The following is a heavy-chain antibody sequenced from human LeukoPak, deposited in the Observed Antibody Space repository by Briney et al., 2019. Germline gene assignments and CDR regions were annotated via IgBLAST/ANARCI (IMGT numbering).Heavy chain of an antibody. CDR1: GGSISSNNYY. V-gene: IGHV4-39*07. D-gene: IGHD2-15*01. CDR3: ARVGNCSGGSCLPIWYYYYYMDV. J-gene: IGHJ6*03. Sequence: SETLSLTCTVSGGSISSNNYYWSWIRQPPGKGLEWIGEINHSGSTNYNPSLKSRVTISVDTSKNQFSLKLSSVTAADTAVYYCARVGNCSGGSCLPIWYYYYYMDVWGKGTTVTVSS. CDR2: INHSGST.